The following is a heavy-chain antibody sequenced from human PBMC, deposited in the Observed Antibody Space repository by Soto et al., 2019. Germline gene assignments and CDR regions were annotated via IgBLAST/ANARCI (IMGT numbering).Heavy chain of an antibody. V-gene: IGHV4-34*01. CDR2: INHSGST. J-gene: IGHJ6*02. D-gene: IGHD3-10*01. CDR3: ARKKPYYYGSGSYWDYYGMDV. CDR1: GGSFSGYY. Sequence: ETLSLTCAVYGGSFSGYYWSWIRQPPGKGLEWIGEINHSGSTNYNPSLKSRVTISVDTSKNQFSLKLSSVTAADTAVYYCARKKPYYYGSGSYWDYYGMDVWGQGTTVTVSS.